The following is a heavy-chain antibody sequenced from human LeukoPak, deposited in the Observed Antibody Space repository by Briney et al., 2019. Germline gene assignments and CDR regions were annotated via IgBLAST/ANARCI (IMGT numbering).Heavy chain of an antibody. V-gene: IGHV3-30*03. J-gene: IGHJ4*02. CDR2: ISYDGSNK. Sequence: GALRLSFATSGFPFSSFGMHWVRPAPGKGVEWVAVISYDGSNKYSADSVKGRFTISRDNSKNTLYLQMNSLRAEDTAVYYCATDHGFHYGAYFDYWGQGTLVTVSS. D-gene: IGHD4-17*01. CDR1: GFPFSSFG. CDR3: ATDHGFHYGAYFDY.